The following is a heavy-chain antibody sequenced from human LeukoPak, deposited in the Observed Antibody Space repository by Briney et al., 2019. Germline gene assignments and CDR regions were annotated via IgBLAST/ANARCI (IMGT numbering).Heavy chain of an antibody. CDR2: ISPNGGDT. D-gene: IGHD2-2*01. CDR1: GYTFTGYY. V-gene: IGHV1-2*02. J-gene: IGHJ5*02. Sequence: ASVKLSCKASGYTFTGYYMHWVRQAPGQGLEWMGWISPNGGDTDIAQKFQGRVTMTRDTSIATSYMEVDSLTSDDTAIYYCARESACGTTNCLAPADWLDPWGQGTLVIVSS. CDR3: ARESACGTTNCLAPADWLDP.